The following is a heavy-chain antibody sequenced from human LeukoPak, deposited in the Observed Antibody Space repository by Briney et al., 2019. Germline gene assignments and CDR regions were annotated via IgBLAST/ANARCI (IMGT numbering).Heavy chain of an antibody. Sequence: SETLSLTCTVSGDSISTSNSYWGWIRQPPGKGLEWIGSIYYSGNTNYNPSLKSRVTISVDTSKNQFSLKLSSVTAADTAVYYCARGVCTNGVCYPYYFDYWGQGTLVTVSS. D-gene: IGHD2-8*01. V-gene: IGHV4-39*07. CDR3: ARGVCTNGVCYPYYFDY. CDR1: GDSISTSNSY. J-gene: IGHJ4*02. CDR2: IYYSGNT.